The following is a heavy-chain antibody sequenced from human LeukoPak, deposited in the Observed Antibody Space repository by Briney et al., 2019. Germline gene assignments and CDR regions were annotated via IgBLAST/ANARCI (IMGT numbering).Heavy chain of an antibody. CDR3: AKDETSIPGENWFDP. CDR2: ISGSGGST. Sequence: GGTLRLSCAASGFTFSSYGMSWVRQAPGKRLEWVSAISGSGGSTYYADSVKGRFTISRDNSKNTLYLQMNSLRAEDTAVYYCAKDETSIPGENWFDPWGQGTLVTVSS. CDR1: GFTFSSYG. D-gene: IGHD2-21*01. J-gene: IGHJ5*02. V-gene: IGHV3-23*01.